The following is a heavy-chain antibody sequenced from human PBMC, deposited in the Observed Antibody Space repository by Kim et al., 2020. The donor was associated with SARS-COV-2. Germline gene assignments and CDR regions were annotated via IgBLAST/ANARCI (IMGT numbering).Heavy chain of an antibody. Sequence: YADSVKGRLNIAREHAKNSLYLQMNSLGAEDTALYYCAKIRWDFTDYGMDVWGQGTTVTVSS. CDR3: AKIRWDFTDYGMDV. J-gene: IGHJ6*02. V-gene: IGHV3-9*01. D-gene: IGHD2-8*02.